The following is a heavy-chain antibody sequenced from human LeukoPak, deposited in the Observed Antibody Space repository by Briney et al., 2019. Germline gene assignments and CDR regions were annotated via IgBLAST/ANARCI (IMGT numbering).Heavy chain of an antibody. CDR3: AREEAGYYDSSGYYYNYYYGMDV. Sequence: GGSLRLSCAASGFTFRTYWMSWVRQAPGKGLEWVSYISSSGSTIYYADSVKGRFTISRDNAKNSLYLQMNSLRAEDTAVYYCAREEAGYYDSSGYYYNYYYGMDVWGQGTTVTVSS. V-gene: IGHV3-48*04. CDR1: GFTFRTYW. D-gene: IGHD3-22*01. CDR2: ISSSGSTI. J-gene: IGHJ6*02.